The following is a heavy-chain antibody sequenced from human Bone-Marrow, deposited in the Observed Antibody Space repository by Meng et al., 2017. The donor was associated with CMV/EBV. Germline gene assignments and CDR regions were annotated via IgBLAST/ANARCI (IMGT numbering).Heavy chain of an antibody. CDR1: GFTFSNAW. D-gene: IGHD3-3*01. V-gene: IGHV3-15*01. Sequence: GESLKISCAASGFTFSNAWMTWVRQAPGKGLEWVGRIKSKADGGTTDYAAPVKGRFTISRDDSKNTLYLQMSSLKTEDTAVYYCTSLRYDFWTDYHYYFEHWGQGTLVTVSS. CDR2: IKSKADGGTT. J-gene: IGHJ4*02. CDR3: TSLRYDFWTDYHYYFEH.